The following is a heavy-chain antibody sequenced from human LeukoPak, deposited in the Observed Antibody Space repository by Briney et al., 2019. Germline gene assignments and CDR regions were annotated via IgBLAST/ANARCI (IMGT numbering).Heavy chain of an antibody. V-gene: IGHV1-46*01. Sequence: ASVKVSCKASGYTFTGYYMHWVRQAPGQGLEWMGIINPSGGSTSYAQKFQGRVTMTRDTSTSTVYMELSSLRSEDTAVYYCARDGGSYGPKYYFDYWGQGTLVTVSS. CDR3: ARDGGSYGPKYYFDY. D-gene: IGHD5-18*01. CDR1: GYTFTGYY. J-gene: IGHJ4*02. CDR2: INPSGGST.